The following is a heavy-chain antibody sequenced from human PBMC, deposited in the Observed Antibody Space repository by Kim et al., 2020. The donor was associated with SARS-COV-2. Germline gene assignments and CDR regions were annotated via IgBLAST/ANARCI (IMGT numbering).Heavy chain of an antibody. Sequence: FADSVKGRLTISRDRAKNSLYLQMNNLRVEDTAMYCCARGSGSYHSDFDYWGQGTLVTVAS. V-gene: IGHV3-21*04. D-gene: IGHD1-26*01. CDR3: ARGSGSYHSDFDY. J-gene: IGHJ4*02.